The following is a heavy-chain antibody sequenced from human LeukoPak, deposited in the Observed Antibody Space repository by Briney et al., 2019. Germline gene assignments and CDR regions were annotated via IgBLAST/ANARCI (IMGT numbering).Heavy chain of an antibody. CDR3: ARVEDDYGDYYYGMDV. V-gene: IGHV3-23*01. CDR1: GFTLSSYA. D-gene: IGHD4-17*01. CDR2: SIGSGDGT. J-gene: IGHJ6*02. Sequence: GGSLRLSCAASGFTLSSYAMSWVRQAPGKGLEWVSGSIGSGDGTYYADSVKGRFTISRDNSKNTLYLQMSSLRAEDTAVYYCARVEDDYGDYYYGMDVWGQGTMVTVSS.